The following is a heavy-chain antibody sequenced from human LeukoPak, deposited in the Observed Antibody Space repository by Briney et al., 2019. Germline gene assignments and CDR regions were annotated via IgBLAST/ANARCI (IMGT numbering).Heavy chain of an antibody. Sequence: ASVKVSCKASGYTFTSYAMHWVRQAPGQRLEWMGWINAGNGNTKYSQKFQGRVTITRDTSASTAYMELSSLRSEDTAVYYCARVPKYQLLGNYYGMDVWGQGTTVTVSS. J-gene: IGHJ6*02. CDR1: GYTFTSYA. CDR2: INAGNGNT. V-gene: IGHV1-3*01. D-gene: IGHD2-2*01. CDR3: ARVPKYQLLGNYYGMDV.